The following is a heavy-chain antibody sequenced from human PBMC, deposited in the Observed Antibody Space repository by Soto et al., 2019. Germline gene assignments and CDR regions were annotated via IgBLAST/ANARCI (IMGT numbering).Heavy chain of an antibody. CDR3: ARGGGSHAHPPDY. CDR1: GFTFSNYW. CDR2: IAYDESTT. V-gene: IGHV3-74*01. J-gene: IGHJ4*02. Sequence: GSLRLSCAASGFTFSNYWMHWIRQAPGKGLVWVSRIAYDESTTTHADSVKGRFTISRDNAKNTLYLQMNSLRAEDTAVYYCARGGGSHAHPPDYWGQGTLVTVSS. D-gene: IGHD1-26*01.